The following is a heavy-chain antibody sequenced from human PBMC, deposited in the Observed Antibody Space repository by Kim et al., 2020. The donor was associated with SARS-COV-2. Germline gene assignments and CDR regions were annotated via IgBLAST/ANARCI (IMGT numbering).Heavy chain of an antibody. CDR2: ITSSSTYI. J-gene: IGHJ4*02. D-gene: IGHD3-22*01. CDR1: GFSLSTYS. CDR3: ARVSSAGTGHY. Sequence: GGSLRLSCVGSGFSLSTYSMNWVRQAPGRGLEWVSSITSSSTYIYYADSVKGRFTISRDNAKNSLYLQMNSMRAEDTAVYYCARVSSAGTGHYWGQGTLVTVYS. V-gene: IGHV3-21*01.